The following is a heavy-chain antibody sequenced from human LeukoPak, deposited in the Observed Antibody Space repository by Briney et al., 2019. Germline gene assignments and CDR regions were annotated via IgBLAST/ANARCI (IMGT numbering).Heavy chain of an antibody. V-gene: IGHV3-7*03. CDR1: GFSVSGYW. CDR2: IKQGGSEK. Sequence: GGSLRLSCAVSGFSVSGYWMTWVRQAPGKGLEWAANIKQGGSEKNYVDSVKGRFTISRDNAENSLFLQMNSLRAEDTALYYCAKGRDYYDSYGTFDYWGQGALVTVSS. CDR3: AKGRDYYDSYGTFDY. J-gene: IGHJ4*02. D-gene: IGHD3-22*01.